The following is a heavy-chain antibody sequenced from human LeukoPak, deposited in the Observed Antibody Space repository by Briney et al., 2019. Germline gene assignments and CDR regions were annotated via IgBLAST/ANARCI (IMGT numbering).Heavy chain of an antibody. D-gene: IGHD2-15*01. J-gene: IGHJ4*02. CDR2: ISAYNGNT. CDR1: GYTFTSDG. CDR3: ARGENFCSGGSCYPEYFDY. Sequence: ASVKVSCKASGYTFTSDGISWVRQAPGQGLEWMGWISAYNGNTNYAQKLQGRVTMTTDTSTSTAYMELRSLRSDDTAVYYCARGENFCSGGSCYPEYFDYWGQGTLVTVSS. V-gene: IGHV1-18*01.